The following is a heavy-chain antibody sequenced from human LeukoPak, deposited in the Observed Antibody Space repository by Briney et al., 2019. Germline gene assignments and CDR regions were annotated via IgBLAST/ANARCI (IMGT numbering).Heavy chain of an antibody. J-gene: IGHJ3*02. CDR3: ARHDYGGNSI. CDR1: GGSISSYY. D-gene: IGHD4-23*01. CDR2: IYYSGST. V-gene: IGHV4-59*08. Sequence: SETLSLTCTASGGSISSYYWSWIRQPPGKGLEWIGYIYYSGSTNYNPSLKSRVTISVDTSKNQFSLKLSSVTAADTAVYYCARHDYGGNSIWGQGTMVTVSS.